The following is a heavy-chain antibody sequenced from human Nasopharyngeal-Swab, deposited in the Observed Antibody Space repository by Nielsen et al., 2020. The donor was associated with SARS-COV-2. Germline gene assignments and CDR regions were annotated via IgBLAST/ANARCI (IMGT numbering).Heavy chain of an antibody. CDR1: GYTFTSYG. J-gene: IGHJ4*02. CDR3: ARDPAVYCSGGSCYSAGAHDDY. CDR2: ISAYNGNT. Sequence: GESLKISCKASGYTFTSYGISWVRQAPGQGLEWMGWISAYNGNTNYAQKLQGRVTMTTDTSTSTAYMELRSLRSDDTAVYYCARDPAVYCSGGSCYSAGAHDDYWGQGTLVTVSS. D-gene: IGHD2-15*01. V-gene: IGHV1-18*01.